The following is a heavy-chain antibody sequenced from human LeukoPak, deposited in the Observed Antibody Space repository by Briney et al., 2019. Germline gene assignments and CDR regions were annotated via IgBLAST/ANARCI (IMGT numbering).Heavy chain of an antibody. CDR2: INPNSGGT. CDR3: ARDKWFGELDYFDY. Sequence: ASVKVSCKASGYTFTGYYMHWVRQAPGQGLEWMGWINPNSGGTNYAQKFQGRVTMTGDTSISTAYMELSRLRSDDTAVYYCARDKWFGELDYFDYWGQGTLVTVSS. CDR1: GYTFTGYY. D-gene: IGHD3-10*01. V-gene: IGHV1-2*02. J-gene: IGHJ4*02.